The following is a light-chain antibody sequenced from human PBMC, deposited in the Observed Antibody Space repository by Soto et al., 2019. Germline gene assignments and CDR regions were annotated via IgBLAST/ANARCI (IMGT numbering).Light chain of an antibody. V-gene: IGKV1-39*01. CDR3: QQSYSTPWT. J-gene: IGKJ1*01. Sequence: DIQMTQSPSTLSASVGGRVTITCRASQSINIWLAWYQQKPGRAPKLLIYDASSFQSGVPSRFSGSRSGTDFTLTISSLQPEDFATYYCQQSYSTPWTFGQGTKVDIK. CDR1: QSINIW. CDR2: DAS.